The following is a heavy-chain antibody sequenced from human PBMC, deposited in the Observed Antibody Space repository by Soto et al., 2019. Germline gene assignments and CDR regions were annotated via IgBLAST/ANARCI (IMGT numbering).Heavy chain of an antibody. Sequence: EVQLVESGGGLVQPGGSLRLSCGASGFTFRTYWLSWVRQVPGKGLEWVANINQDGSEKNYVDSVKGRFTISRDNAKNSLYLRMSSLRAADTALYYCARDGSTSWYSYDYHGMDVWGQGTTVTVSS. D-gene: IGHD5-18*01. V-gene: IGHV3-7*05. CDR2: INQDGSEK. CDR1: GFTFRTYW. CDR3: ARDGSTSWYSYDYHGMDV. J-gene: IGHJ6*02.